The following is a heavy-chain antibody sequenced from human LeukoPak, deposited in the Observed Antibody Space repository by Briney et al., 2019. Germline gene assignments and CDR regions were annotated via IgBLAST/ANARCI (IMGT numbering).Heavy chain of an antibody. Sequence: GGSLRLSCAASGFTFSSYGTHWVRQAPGKGLEWVAVIWYDGSNKYYADSVKGRFTISRDNSKNTLYLQMNSLRAEDTAVYYCARGVYYDSSGSTDYWGQGTLVTVSS. CDR1: GFTFSSYG. CDR3: ARGVYYDSSGSTDY. V-gene: IGHV3-33*01. D-gene: IGHD3-22*01. CDR2: IWYDGSNK. J-gene: IGHJ4*02.